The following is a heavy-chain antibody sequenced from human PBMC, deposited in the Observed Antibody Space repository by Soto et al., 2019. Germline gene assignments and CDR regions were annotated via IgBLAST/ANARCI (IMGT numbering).Heavy chain of an antibody. Sequence: PGGSLRLSCAASGFTFSSYSMNWVRQAPGKGLEWVSYISSSSSTIYYADSVKGRFTISRDNAKNSLYLQMNSQRAEDTAVYYCARGPTIDYDRSGYYSSFDSWGQGTLVTVSS. J-gene: IGHJ4*02. CDR2: ISSSSSTI. D-gene: IGHD3-22*01. CDR1: GFTFSSYS. CDR3: ARGPTIDYDRSGYYSSFDS. V-gene: IGHV3-48*01.